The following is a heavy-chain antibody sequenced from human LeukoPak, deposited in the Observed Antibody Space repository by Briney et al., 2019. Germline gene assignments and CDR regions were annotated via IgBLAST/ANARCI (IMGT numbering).Heavy chain of an antibody. J-gene: IGHJ2*01. CDR1: GVSISTYS. Sequence: SEPLSLTCTVSGVSISTYSWSWIRQPPGKGLEWIGYISYSGSTSYNPSLRSRVTISVDTSKNQFSPKLSSVTAADTAVYYCATDGNFDLWGRGTLVTVSS. V-gene: IGHV4-59*01. D-gene: IGHD1-26*01. CDR2: ISYSGST. CDR3: ATDGNFDL.